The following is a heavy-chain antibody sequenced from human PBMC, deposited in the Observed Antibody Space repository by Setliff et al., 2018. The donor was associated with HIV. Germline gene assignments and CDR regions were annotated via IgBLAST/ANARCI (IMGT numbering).Heavy chain of an antibody. CDR3: ARDPFLRDYYYYMDV. J-gene: IGHJ6*03. CDR2: IGYNGNT. Sequence: GASVKVSCKASGYNFNNHGITWVRQAPGRGLEWVGWIGYNGNTNYAQKFQGRVTMTTDTSTNTAYMDLTSLKSDDTAVYYCARDPFLRDYYYYMDVWGKGTTVTVSS. V-gene: IGHV1-18*01. CDR1: GYNFNNHG.